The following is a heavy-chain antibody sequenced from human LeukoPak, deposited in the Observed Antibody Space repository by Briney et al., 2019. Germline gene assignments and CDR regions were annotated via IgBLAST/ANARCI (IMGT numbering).Heavy chain of an antibody. CDR3: ASGAPYYYDSSGVTDAFDI. CDR2: IWYDGSNK. J-gene: IGHJ3*02. V-gene: IGHV3-33*01. Sequence: GSLRLSCAASGFTFSSYGMHWVRQAPGKGLEWVAVIWYDGSNKYYADSVKGRFTISRDNSKNTLYLQMNSLRAEDTAVYYCASGAPYYYDSSGVTDAFDIWGQGTMVTVSS. CDR1: GFTFSSYG. D-gene: IGHD3-22*01.